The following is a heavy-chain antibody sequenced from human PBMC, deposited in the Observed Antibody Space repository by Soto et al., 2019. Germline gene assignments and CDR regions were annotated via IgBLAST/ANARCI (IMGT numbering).Heavy chain of an antibody. CDR1: GFTFSSFG. Sequence: EVQLLDSGGGVVQPGGSLRLSCTASGFTFSSFGMSWVRQAPGKGLECVSAISDDGGSTYHADSVKGRFTISRDNSKNSLYLQMDSLRTEDTAFYYCAKELGGYSYGYELDHWGQGTLVAVSS. CDR3: AKELGGYSYGYELDH. V-gene: IGHV3-23*01. J-gene: IGHJ4*02. CDR2: ISDDGGST. D-gene: IGHD5-18*01.